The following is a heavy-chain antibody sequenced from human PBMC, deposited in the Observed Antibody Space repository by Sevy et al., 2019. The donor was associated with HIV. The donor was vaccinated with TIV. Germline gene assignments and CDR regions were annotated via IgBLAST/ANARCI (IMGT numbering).Heavy chain of an antibody. CDR1: GGTFSSYA. J-gene: IGHJ4*02. CDR2: IIPIFGTA. D-gene: IGHD1-7*01. V-gene: IGHV1-69*13. Sequence: ASAKVSCKASGGTFSSYAISWVRQAPGQGLEWMGGIIPIFGTANYAQKFQGRVTITADESTSTAYMELSSLRSEDTAVYYCARGVMELRTWATIDYWGQGTLVTVSS. CDR3: ARGVMELRTWATIDY.